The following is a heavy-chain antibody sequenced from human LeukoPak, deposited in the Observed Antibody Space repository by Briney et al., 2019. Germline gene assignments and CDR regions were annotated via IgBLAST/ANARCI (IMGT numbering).Heavy chain of an antibody. CDR2: ISTSSSTI. Sequence: GGSLRLSCAASGFTFSSYSMNWVRQAPGKGLGWVSYISTSSSTIYYADSVKGRFTISRDNAKNSLYLQMNSLRAEDTAVYYCARGGRIVVVPAADRNWFDPWGQGTLVTVSS. CDR3: ARGGRIVVVPAADRNWFDP. D-gene: IGHD2-2*01. CDR1: GFTFSSYS. J-gene: IGHJ5*02. V-gene: IGHV3-48*04.